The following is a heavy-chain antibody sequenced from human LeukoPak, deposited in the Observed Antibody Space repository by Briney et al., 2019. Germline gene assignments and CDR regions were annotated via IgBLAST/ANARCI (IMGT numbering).Heavy chain of an antibody. D-gene: IGHD3-22*01. CDR1: GYTFTSYY. CDR3: ARGTPGYDSSGYYLY. CDR2: INPSGGST. Sequence: ASVEVSCKASGYTFTSYYMHWVRQAPGQGLEWMGIINPSGGSTSYAQKFQGRVTMTRDTSTSTVYMELSSLRSEDTAVYYCARGTPGYDSSGYYLYWGQGTLVTVSS. J-gene: IGHJ4*02. V-gene: IGHV1-46*01.